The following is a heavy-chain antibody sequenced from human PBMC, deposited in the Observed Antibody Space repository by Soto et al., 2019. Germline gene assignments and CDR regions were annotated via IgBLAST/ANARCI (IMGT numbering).Heavy chain of an antibody. V-gene: IGHV4-59*01. CDR2: IYYSGST. D-gene: IGHD6-25*01. CDR1: GGSINNYY. J-gene: IGHJ6*02. CDR3: ARWHSSSGYYGMDV. Sequence: HVQVQESGPGLVKPSETLSLTCTVSGGSINNYYWSWIRQPPGKGLEWIAYIYYSGSTNYNPSFKRRVIVSVDTSRNQFALKLNSVTAADTAVYYCARWHSSSGYYGMDVWGQGTTVTVSS.